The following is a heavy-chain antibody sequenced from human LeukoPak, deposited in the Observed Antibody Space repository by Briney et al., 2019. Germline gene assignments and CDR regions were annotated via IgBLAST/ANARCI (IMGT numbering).Heavy chain of an antibody. CDR3: ARARGGYCSGGSCYGPFDP. Sequence: GGSLRLPCAASGFTFSSYSMNWVRQAPGKGLEWVSSISSSSSYIYYADSVKGRFTISRDNAKNSLYLQMNSLRAEDTAVYYCARARGGYCSGGSCYGPFDPWGQGTLVTVSS. CDR1: GFTFSSYS. D-gene: IGHD2-15*01. V-gene: IGHV3-21*01. J-gene: IGHJ5*02. CDR2: ISSSSSYI.